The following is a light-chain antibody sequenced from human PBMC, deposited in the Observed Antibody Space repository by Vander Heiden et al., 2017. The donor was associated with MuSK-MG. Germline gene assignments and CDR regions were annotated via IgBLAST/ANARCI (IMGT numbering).Light chain of an antibody. CDR3: QQRYYWPLT. CDR2: DAS. CDR1: QSVDTY. V-gene: IGKV3-11*01. J-gene: IGKJ4*01. Sequence: EIVLTQSPATMSLSPGERATLSCRASQSVDTYLAWFQQTPGQAPRLLIYDASTRASGTPARFSGSGSGTDFTLTISSLEPEDFAVFYCQQRYYWPLTFGGGTKV.